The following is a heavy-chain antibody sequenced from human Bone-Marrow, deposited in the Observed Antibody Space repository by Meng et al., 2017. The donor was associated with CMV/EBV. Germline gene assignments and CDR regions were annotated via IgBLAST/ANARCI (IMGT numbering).Heavy chain of an antibody. CDR1: GFTFSSYE. Sequence: GESLKISCAASGFTFSSYEMNWVRLAPGRGLAWVSAITASGGSTYYADSVKGRFTVSRDNFKNTLYLQMNSLRVEDTAVYYCAKAFSASWYREYYDYWGQGTLVTVSS. D-gene: IGHD6-13*01. CDR3: AKAFSASWYREYYDY. V-gene: IGHV3-23*01. CDR2: ITASGGST. J-gene: IGHJ4*02.